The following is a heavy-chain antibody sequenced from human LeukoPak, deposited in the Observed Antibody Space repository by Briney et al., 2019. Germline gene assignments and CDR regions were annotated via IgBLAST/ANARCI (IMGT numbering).Heavy chain of an antibody. CDR1: GFTFSSYE. CDR3: ARDTLEYSNSPDALDI. J-gene: IGHJ3*02. D-gene: IGHD4-23*01. CDR2: ISSSGSTI. V-gene: IGHV3-48*03. Sequence: QPGGSLRLSCAASGFTFSSYEMNWVRQAPGKGLEWVSYISSSGSTIYYADSVKGRFTISRDNAKNSLYLQMNSLRAEDTAIYYCARDTLEYSNSPDALDIWGQGTMVTVSS.